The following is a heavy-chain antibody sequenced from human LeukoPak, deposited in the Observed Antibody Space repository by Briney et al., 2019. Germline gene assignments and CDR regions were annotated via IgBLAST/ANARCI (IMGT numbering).Heavy chain of an antibody. CDR3: ARLYGPELPFDY. Sequence: AGGSLRLSGAASGFTVSSNYMSWVRQAPGKGLEWVSVIYSGGSTYYADSVKGRFTISRDNSKNTLYLQMNSLRAEDTAVYYCARLYGPELPFDYWGQGTLVTVSS. CDR1: GFTVSSNY. J-gene: IGHJ4*02. V-gene: IGHV3-53*01. CDR2: IYSGGST. D-gene: IGHD1-7*01.